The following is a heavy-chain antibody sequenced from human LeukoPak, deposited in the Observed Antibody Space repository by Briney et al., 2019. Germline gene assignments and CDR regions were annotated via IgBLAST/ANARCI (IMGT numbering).Heavy chain of an antibody. CDR3: ARDDSSWFY. CDR2: ISSSGGTT. V-gene: IGHV3-48*02. CDR1: GFXFSAYG. Sequence: GGSLRLSCAASGFXFSAYGINWVRQAPGKGLEWVSFISSSGGTTYYADSVSGRFTISRDNAKNSLYLQMNSLRDEDTAVYYCARDDSSWFYWGQGTLVTVSS. D-gene: IGHD6-13*01. J-gene: IGHJ4*02.